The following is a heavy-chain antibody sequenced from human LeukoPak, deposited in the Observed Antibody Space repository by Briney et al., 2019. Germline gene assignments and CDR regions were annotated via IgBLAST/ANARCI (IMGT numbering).Heavy chain of an antibody. D-gene: IGHD6-13*01. Sequence: PGGSLRLSCAASGFTFSSYAMHWVRQAPGKGLEWVAVISYDGSNKYYADSVKGRFTISRDNSKNTLYLQMNSPRAEDTAVYYCARDLGIATWDYWGQGTLVTVSS. CDR2: ISYDGSNK. CDR1: GFTFSSYA. V-gene: IGHV3-30-3*01. CDR3: ARDLGIATWDY. J-gene: IGHJ4*02.